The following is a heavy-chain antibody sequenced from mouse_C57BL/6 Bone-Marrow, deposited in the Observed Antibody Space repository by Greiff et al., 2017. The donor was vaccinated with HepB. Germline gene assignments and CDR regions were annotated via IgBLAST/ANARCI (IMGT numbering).Heavy chain of an antibody. CDR1: GFSLTSYG. V-gene: IGHV2-4*01. CDR3: AKRGYYGSSPVLDFDV. D-gene: IGHD1-1*01. J-gene: IGHJ1*03. CDR2: IWSGGST. Sequence: VQLQQSGPGLVQPSQSLSITCTVSGFSLTSYGVHWVRQPPGKGLEWLGVIWSGGSTDYNAAFISRLSISKDNSKSQVFFKMNSLQADDTAIYYCAKRGYYGSSPVLDFDVWGTGTTVTVSS.